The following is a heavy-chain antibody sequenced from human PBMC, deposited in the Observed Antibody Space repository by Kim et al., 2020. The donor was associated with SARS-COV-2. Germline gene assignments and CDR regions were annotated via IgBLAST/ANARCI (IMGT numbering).Heavy chain of an antibody. D-gene: IGHD3-16*01. CDR2: IDPSDSYT. Sequence: GESLKISCKGSGYSFTSYWISWVRQMPGKGLEWMGRIDPSDSYTNYSPSFQGHVTISANKSISTAYLQWSSLKASDTAMYYCARHDRIMITFGGDNAFDIWGQGAMVTVSS. CDR1: GYSFTSYW. J-gene: IGHJ3*02. CDR3: ARHDRIMITFGGDNAFDI. V-gene: IGHV5-10-1*01.